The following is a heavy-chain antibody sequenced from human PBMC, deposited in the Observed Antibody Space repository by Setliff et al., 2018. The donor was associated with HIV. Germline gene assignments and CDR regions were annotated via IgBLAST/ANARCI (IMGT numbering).Heavy chain of an antibody. CDR2: IYSSGRT. V-gene: IGHV4-4*07. D-gene: IGHD3-10*01. CDR1: GGSISNYY. Sequence: PSETLSLTCTVSGGSISNYYWSWIRQPAEKGLEWIGRIYSSGRTNYNPSLKSRVTMSLDTSKNQFSLKLSSVTAADTAFYYCARHLWFYYVAESYGYFDYWGQGSLVTVSS. J-gene: IGHJ4*02. CDR3: ARHLWFYYVAESYGYFDY.